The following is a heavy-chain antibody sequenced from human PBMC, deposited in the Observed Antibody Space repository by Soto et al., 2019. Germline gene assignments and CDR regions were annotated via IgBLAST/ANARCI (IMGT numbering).Heavy chain of an antibody. J-gene: IGHJ6*02. D-gene: IGHD6-13*01. CDR2: INPSGGST. V-gene: IGHV1-46*01. CDR3: AREIAAAGSYYYGTDV. Sequence: ASVKVSCKASGYTFTSCYMHWVRQAPGQGLEWMGIINPSGGSTSYAQKFQGRVTMTRDTSTSTVYMELSSLRSEDTAVYYCAREIAAAGSYYYGTDVWGQGTTVTVSS. CDR1: GYTFTSCY.